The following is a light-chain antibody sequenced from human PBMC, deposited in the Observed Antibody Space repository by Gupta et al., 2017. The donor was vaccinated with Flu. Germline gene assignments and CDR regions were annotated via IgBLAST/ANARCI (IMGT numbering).Light chain of an antibody. V-gene: IGKV3-11*01. Sequence: EIVLTQSPATLSLSPGERATLSCRASQSVSSYLAWYQQKPGPAPRLLIYDASNRATGIPDRFSGSGSGTEFTLTISRREPEDFAVYYCHQRSNPMSRFGQGTKLEIK. J-gene: IGKJ2*03. CDR2: DAS. CDR1: QSVSSY. CDR3: HQRSNPMSR.